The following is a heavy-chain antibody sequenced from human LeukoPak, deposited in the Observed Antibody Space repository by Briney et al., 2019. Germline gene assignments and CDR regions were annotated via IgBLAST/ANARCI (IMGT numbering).Heavy chain of an antibody. J-gene: IGHJ5*02. CDR3: ARGKMVRGVISWFDP. Sequence: GASVKVSCKASGYTFTSYYIHWVRQAPGQGVEWMGGINPKNGETNYAQQFQDSVTMTRDTSISTAYMELSRLRSDDTAVYYCARGKMVRGVISWFDPWGQGTLVTVSS. CDR1: GYTFTSYY. CDR2: INPKNGET. V-gene: IGHV1-2*02. D-gene: IGHD3-10*01.